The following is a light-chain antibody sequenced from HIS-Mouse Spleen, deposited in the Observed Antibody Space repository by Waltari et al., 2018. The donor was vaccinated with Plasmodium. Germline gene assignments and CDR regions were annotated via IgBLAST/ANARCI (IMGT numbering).Light chain of an antibody. CDR2: EER. Sequence: SYELTQPPSVSVSPGQTARITCSGDALPKKYAYWYQQKSGQAPVLVSYEERKRPPGSPERFSGSSSGTMATLTISGAQVEDEADYYCYSTDSSGNHRVFGGGTKLTVL. CDR1: ALPKKY. J-gene: IGLJ3*02. CDR3: YSTDSSGNHRV. V-gene: IGLV3-10*01.